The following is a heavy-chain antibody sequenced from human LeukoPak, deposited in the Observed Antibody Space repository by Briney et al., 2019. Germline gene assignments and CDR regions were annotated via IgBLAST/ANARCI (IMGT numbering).Heavy chain of an antibody. CDR3: VYRDYGLRD. CDR2: ISHYEGST. J-gene: IGHJ4*02. Sequence: GGSLRLSCSASGFTFSNYPMHWVRQAPGKGLESVSAISHYEGSTYYADSVKGRFTISRDNSKNTVYLQMSSLRPEDTAVYYCVYRDYGLRDWGQGTLVTVSS. D-gene: IGHD4-17*01. CDR1: GFTFSNYP. V-gene: IGHV3-64D*06.